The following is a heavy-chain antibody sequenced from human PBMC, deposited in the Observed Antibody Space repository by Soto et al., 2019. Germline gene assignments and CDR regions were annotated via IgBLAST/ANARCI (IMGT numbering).Heavy chain of an antibody. CDR1: GYTFTNYG. Sequence: QVQLVQSGAEVKKPGASVTVSCKASGYTFTNYGINWVRQAPGQGLEWMGWISAYRGHTNYAQKLQDRVTMTTDTSTSTGYMELRSLRSDDTAVYYCARRPHLADNVELDYWGQGPLVTVSS. D-gene: IGHD6-19*01. V-gene: IGHV1-18*01. J-gene: IGHJ4*02. CDR3: ARRPHLADNVELDY. CDR2: ISAYRGHT.